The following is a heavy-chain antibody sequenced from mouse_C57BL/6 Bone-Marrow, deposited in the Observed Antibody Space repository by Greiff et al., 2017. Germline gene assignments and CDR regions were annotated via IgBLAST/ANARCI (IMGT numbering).Heavy chain of an antibody. D-gene: IGHD1-3*01. Sequence: EVKLMESGGGLVKPGGSLKLSCAASGFTFSSYAMSWVRQTPEKRLEWVATISDGGSYTYYPDNVKGRFTISRDNAKNNLYLQMSHLKSEDTAMYYCARVGIYSSWYFDVWGTGTTVTVSS. J-gene: IGHJ1*03. CDR2: ISDGGSYT. CDR3: ARVGIYSSWYFDV. V-gene: IGHV5-4*03. CDR1: GFTFSSYA.